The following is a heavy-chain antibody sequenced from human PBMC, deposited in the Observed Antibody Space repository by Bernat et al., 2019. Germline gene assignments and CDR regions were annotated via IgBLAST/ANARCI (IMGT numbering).Heavy chain of an antibody. V-gene: IGHV3-64*01. D-gene: IGHD6-19*01. CDR2: ISSNGVST. J-gene: IGHJ4*02. CDR1: GFTFSSYA. CDR3: ARGSGAVAGTTDY. Sequence: EVQLVESGGGLVQPGGSLRLSCAASGFTFSSYAMHWVRQAPGKGLEYVSAISSNGVSTYYANSVKGRLTISRDNSKNTLYLQMGSLGAEDMAVYYCARGSGAVAGTTDYWGQGTLVTVSS.